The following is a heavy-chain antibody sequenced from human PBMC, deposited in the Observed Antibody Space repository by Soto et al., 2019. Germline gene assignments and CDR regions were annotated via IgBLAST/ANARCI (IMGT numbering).Heavy chain of an antibody. CDR1: GGSFSGYY. J-gene: IGHJ4*02. Sequence: ETLSLTCAVYGGSFSGYYWSWIRQPPGKGLEWIGEINHSGSTNYNPSLKSRVTISVDTSKNQFSLKLSSVTAADTAVYYCARVDHCSSTSCYAAFDYWGQGTLVTVSS. CDR2: INHSGST. D-gene: IGHD2-2*01. CDR3: ARVDHCSSTSCYAAFDY. V-gene: IGHV4-34*01.